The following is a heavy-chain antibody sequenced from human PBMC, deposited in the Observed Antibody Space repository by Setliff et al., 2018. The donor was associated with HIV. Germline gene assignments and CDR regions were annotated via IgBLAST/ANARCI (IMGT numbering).Heavy chain of an antibody. Sequence: PSETLSLTCAVSGYSISSGYYWGWIRQPPWKGLEWIGSIYHSGSTYNNPSLKSRVTISVDTSKNQFSLKLTPVTAADTAVYYCARTLRAAAMGYFDYWGQGTLVTVSS. CDR1: GYSISSGYY. V-gene: IGHV4-38-2*01. D-gene: IGHD5-18*01. CDR3: ARTLRAAAMGYFDY. CDR2: IYHSGST. J-gene: IGHJ4*02.